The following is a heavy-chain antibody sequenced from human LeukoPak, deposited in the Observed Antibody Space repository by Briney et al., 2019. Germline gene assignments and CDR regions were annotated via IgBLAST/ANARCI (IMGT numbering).Heavy chain of an antibody. V-gene: IGHV3-74*01. CDR1: GFTFS. CDR3: IRVPY. CDR2: ISSDGSNT. Sequence: GGPLRLSCAVSGFTFSMHWVRQAPGKGLVWVSRISSDGSNTNYADSVRGRFTISRDNAKNTLYLQMNSLRVEDTAVYYCIRVPYWGQGALVTVSS. J-gene: IGHJ4*02.